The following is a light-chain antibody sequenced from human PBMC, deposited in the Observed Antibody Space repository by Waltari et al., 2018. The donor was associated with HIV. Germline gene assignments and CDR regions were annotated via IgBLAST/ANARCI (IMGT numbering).Light chain of an antibody. CDR1: QSISGW. J-gene: IGKJ2*01. Sequence: DIHMTQSPYTLSTSVGARVTITCRASQSISGWLAWYQQKPGKAPKLLIYKASILDSGVPSTFSGSGSGTEFTLTISSLQPDDFATYFCQQYYIYPLTFGQGTKLEIK. CDR2: KAS. V-gene: IGKV1-5*03. CDR3: QQYYIYPLT.